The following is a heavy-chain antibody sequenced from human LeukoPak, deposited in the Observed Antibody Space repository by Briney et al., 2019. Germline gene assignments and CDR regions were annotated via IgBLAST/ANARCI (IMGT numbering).Heavy chain of an antibody. CDR1: GFTFSSYA. J-gene: IGHJ4*02. CDR2: ISGSGGST. V-gene: IGHV3-23*01. D-gene: IGHD1-7*01. Sequence: GSLRLSCAASGFTFSSYAMSWVRQAPGKGLEWVSVISGSGGSTYHADSVKGRFTISRDNSENTLYLQMNSLRAEDTAVYYCARTSHCDYWGQGTQVTVSS. CDR3: ARTSHCDY.